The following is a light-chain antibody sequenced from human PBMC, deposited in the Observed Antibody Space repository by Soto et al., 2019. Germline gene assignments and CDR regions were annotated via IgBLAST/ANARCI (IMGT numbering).Light chain of an antibody. CDR2: GAS. CDR3: QQRSNWPPIT. CDR1: QSVSNN. Sequence: EIVMTQSPATLSVSPGERATLSCRASQSVSNNLAWYQQNPGQAPRLLIYGASTRATGIPARFSGSGSGTEFTLTISSLEPEDFAVYYCQQRSNWPPITFGQGTRREIK. V-gene: IGKV3-15*01. J-gene: IGKJ5*01.